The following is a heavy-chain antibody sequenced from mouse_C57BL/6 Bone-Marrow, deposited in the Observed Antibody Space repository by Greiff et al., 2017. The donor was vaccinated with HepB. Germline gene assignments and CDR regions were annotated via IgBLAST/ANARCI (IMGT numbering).Heavy chain of an antibody. CDR2: IYTGGGYT. Sequence: QVQLQQSGAELVRPGTSVKMSCKASGYTFTNYWIGWAKQRPGHGLEWIGDIYTGGGYTNYNEKFKGKATLTADKSSSTAYMQFSSLTSEDSAIYYCARREGSYAMDYWGQGTSVTVSS. J-gene: IGHJ4*01. V-gene: IGHV1-63*01. CDR1: GYTFTNYW. CDR3: ARREGSYAMDY.